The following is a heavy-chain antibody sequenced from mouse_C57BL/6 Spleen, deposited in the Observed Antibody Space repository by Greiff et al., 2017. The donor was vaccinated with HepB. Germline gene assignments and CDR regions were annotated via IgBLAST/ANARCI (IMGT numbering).Heavy chain of an antibody. CDR2: IDPSDSYT. CDR1: GYTFTSYW. J-gene: IGHJ1*03. CDR3: ARRRDWYFDV. Sequence: VQLQQPGAELVKPGASVKLSCKASGYTFTSYWMQWVKQRPGQGLEWIGEIDPSDSYTNYNQKFKGKAPLTVDTSSSTAYMHLSSLTSEDAAVYYCARRRDWYFDVWGTGTTVTVSS. V-gene: IGHV1-50*01.